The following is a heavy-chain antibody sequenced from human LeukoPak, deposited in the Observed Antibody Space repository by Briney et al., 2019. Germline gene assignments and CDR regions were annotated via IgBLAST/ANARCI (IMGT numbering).Heavy chain of an antibody. CDR1: GYTFTNYG. J-gene: IGHJ6*02. D-gene: IGHD6-19*01. CDR2: ISAYNGNT. CDR3: AREGRGYSSGWTNYYYYGMDV. V-gene: IGHV1-18*01. Sequence: ASVKVSCKASGYTFTNYGISWVRQAPGQGLEWMGWISAYNGNTNYAQKLQGRVTMTTDTSTSTAYMELRSLRSDDTAVYYCAREGRGYSSGWTNYYYYGMDVWGQGTTVTVSS.